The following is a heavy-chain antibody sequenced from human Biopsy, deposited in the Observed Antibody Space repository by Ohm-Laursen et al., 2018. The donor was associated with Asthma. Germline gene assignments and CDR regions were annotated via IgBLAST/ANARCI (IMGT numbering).Heavy chain of an antibody. CDR2: IYSGGTS. V-gene: IGHV3-53*01. J-gene: IGHJ4*02. CDR1: GFAVSRDH. Sequence: SLRLSCAASGFAVSRDHMFRVRQAPGKGLEWVSVIYSGGTSHTADSVRGRFPISRDYSKNTLYLQMHSLRAEDTAVYYCARGDSSNWSHYYFDYWGQGTLVTVSS. D-gene: IGHD3-22*01. CDR3: ARGDSSNWSHYYFDY.